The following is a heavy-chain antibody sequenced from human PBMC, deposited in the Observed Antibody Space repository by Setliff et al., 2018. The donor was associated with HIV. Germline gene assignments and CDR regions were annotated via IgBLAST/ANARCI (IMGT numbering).Heavy chain of an antibody. D-gene: IGHD6-19*01. CDR1: GASISGSNYF. CDR2: VYYTRST. Sequence: PSETLSLTCSVSGASISGSNYFWAWIRQPPGKGLEYIATVYYTRSTYYNPSLKSRVTLSLDTSQNHFSLRLNSVTAADTAVYYCARGESSGWCYYMDVWDKGTTVTVSS. J-gene: IGHJ6*03. V-gene: IGHV4-39*02. CDR3: ARGESSGWCYYMDV.